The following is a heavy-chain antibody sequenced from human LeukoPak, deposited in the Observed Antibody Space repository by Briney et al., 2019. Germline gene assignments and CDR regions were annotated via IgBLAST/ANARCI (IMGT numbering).Heavy chain of an antibody. D-gene: IGHD3-22*01. CDR2: IENDGITT. Sequence: PGGSLRLSCAASGFTFSSYWMHWVRQAPGPGLVWVSRIENDGITTRYADSVKGRFITSRDNAKNTLYLQINSLRVKDTTANYCARLPYDGSGYYSYFDYWGQGILVTVSS. V-gene: IGHV3-74*01. CDR3: ARLPYDGSGYYSYFDY. J-gene: IGHJ4*02. CDR1: GFTFSSYW.